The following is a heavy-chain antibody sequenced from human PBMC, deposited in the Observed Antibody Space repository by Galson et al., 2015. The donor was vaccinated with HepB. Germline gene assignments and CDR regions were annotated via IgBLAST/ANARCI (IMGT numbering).Heavy chain of an antibody. Sequence: SLRISCAASGFTFSDYHMTWIRQAPGKGLEWVSYIRSSASYTNFADPVPGRFNISRDNAKTPLYLQMSILRAEDTAVYYCARDAGYCGATACPAFYYYGMDLCGQGTTVTVSS. D-gene: IGHD2-21*01. CDR1: GFTFSDYH. CDR3: ARDAGYCGATACPAFYYYGMDL. CDR2: IRSSASYT. V-gene: IGHV3-11*05. J-gene: IGHJ6*02.